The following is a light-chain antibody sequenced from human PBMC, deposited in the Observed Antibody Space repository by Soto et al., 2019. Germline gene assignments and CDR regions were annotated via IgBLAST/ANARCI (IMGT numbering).Light chain of an antibody. J-gene: IGLJ1*01. Sequence: QAVVTQPPSMSGAPGQRVTISCTGSSSNIGAGYDVHWYQQLPGTAPKLLIYGNSNRPSGVPDRFSGSKSGTSASLAITGLQAEDEADYYCQSYDSSLSALYVFGTGTKLTVL. V-gene: IGLV1-40*01. CDR3: QSYDSSLSALYV. CDR1: SSNIGAGYD. CDR2: GNS.